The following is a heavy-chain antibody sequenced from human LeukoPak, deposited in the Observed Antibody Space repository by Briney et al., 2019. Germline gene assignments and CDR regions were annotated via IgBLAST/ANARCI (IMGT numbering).Heavy chain of an antibody. Sequence: GGSLRLSCAASGFTLSSYAMHWVRQAPGKGLEWVAVISYDGSNKYHADSVKGRFTISRDNSKNTLYLQMNSLRAEDTAVYYCARDMTGYSSGWFDPWGQGTLVTVSS. CDR1: GFTLSSYA. J-gene: IGHJ5*02. CDR3: ARDMTGYSSGWFDP. D-gene: IGHD5-18*01. CDR2: ISYDGSNK. V-gene: IGHV3-30-3*01.